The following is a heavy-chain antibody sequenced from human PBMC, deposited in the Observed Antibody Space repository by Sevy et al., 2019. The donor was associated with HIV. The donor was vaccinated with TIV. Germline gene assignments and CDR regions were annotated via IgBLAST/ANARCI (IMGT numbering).Heavy chain of an antibody. V-gene: IGHV1-69*06. CDR2: IIPIFGTA. CDR3: ARGGANARGVIITNSDAFDI. CDR1: GGTFSSYA. J-gene: IGHJ3*02. D-gene: IGHD3-10*02. Sequence: ASVKVSCKASGGTFSSYAISWVRQAPGQGLEWMGGIIPIFGTANYAQKFQGRVTITADKSTSTAYMELSSLRSEGTAVYYCARGGANARGVIITNSDAFDIWGQGTMVTVSS.